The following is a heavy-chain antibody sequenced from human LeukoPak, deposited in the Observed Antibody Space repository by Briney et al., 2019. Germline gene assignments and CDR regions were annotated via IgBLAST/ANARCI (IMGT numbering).Heavy chain of an antibody. CDR1: GFTFSSYG. V-gene: IGHV3-33*01. CDR2: IWSDGSNK. J-gene: IGHJ5*02. D-gene: IGHD2-15*01. Sequence: GGSLRLSCAASGFTFSSYGMHWVRQAPGKGLEWVAVIWSDGSNKYHPDSVKGRFTISRDNSKNTLYLQMNSLRAEDTAIYYCARDLGGLHNWFDPWGQGTLVIVSS. CDR3: ARDLGGLHNWFDP.